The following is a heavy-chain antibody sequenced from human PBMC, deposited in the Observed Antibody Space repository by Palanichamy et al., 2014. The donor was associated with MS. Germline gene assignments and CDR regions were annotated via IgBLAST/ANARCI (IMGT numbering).Heavy chain of an antibody. J-gene: IGHJ4*02. Sequence: EVQLVESGGGLVKPGGSLRLSCAASGFTFSSYSMNWVRQAPGKGLEWVSSISSSSSYIYYADSVKGQFTISRDNAKNSLYLQMNSLRAEDTAVYYCAREPSGIAVAVNYWGQGTLVTVSS. D-gene: IGHD6-19*01. CDR3: AREPSGIAVAVNY. V-gene: IGHV3-21*01. CDR1: GFTFSSYS. CDR2: ISSSSSYI.